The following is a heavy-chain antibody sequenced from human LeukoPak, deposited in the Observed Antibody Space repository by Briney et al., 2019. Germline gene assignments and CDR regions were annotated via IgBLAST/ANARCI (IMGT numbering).Heavy chain of an antibody. Sequence: SETLSLTCTVSGGSISSYYWSWIRQPPGKGLGWIGYIYYSGSTNYNPSLKSRVTISVDTSKNQFSLKLSSVTAADTAVYYCASHGYRYGIDYWGQGTLVTVSA. J-gene: IGHJ4*02. D-gene: IGHD5-18*01. CDR3: ASHGYRYGIDY. V-gene: IGHV4-59*08. CDR1: GGSISSYY. CDR2: IYYSGST.